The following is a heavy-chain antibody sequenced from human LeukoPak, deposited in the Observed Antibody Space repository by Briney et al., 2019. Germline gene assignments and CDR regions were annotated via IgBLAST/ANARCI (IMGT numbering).Heavy chain of an antibody. Sequence: GGSLRLSCAASGFTFSSYAMHWVRQAPGKGLEWVAIISYDGSNKYYADSVKGRFTLSRDNSKSTLYLQMDSLRAEDTTIYYCARYPGWPTSNWLDPWGQGTLVTVSS. CDR3: ARYPGWPTSNWLDP. V-gene: IGHV3-30*04. CDR1: GFTFSSYA. CDR2: ISYDGSNK. D-gene: IGHD5-24*01. J-gene: IGHJ5*02.